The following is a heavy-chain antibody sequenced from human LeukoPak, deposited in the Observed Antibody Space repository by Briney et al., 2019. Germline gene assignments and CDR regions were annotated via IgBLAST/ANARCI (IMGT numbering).Heavy chain of an antibody. V-gene: IGHV3-23*01. CDR3: AKDSPVATW. CDR1: GFTFSSPA. Sequence: GGSLRLSCAASGFTFSSPAMSWVRQAPGKGLEWVSSITPSGDGTYYAASVKGRFTISRDNSKNTLYLQMDSLRADDTAKYYCAKDSPVATWWGQGTLVTVSS. J-gene: IGHJ4*02. D-gene: IGHD1-26*01. CDR2: ITPSGDGT.